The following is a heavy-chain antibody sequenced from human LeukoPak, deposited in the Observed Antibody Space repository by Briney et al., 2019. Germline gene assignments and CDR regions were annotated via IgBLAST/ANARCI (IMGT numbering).Heavy chain of an antibody. J-gene: IGHJ4*02. CDR2: ISGSGDNT. CDR3: ARGRKLGAPTYFFDY. V-gene: IGHV3-23*01. CDR1: GFTFSTYA. Sequence: GGSLRLSCAASGFTFSTYAMNWVRQAPGQGLEWVSGISGSGDNTYYTDSVRGRFTISRDKSKSTVYLQMNSLGVEDTAIYYCARGRKLGAPTYFFDYWGQGTLVTVSS. D-gene: IGHD1-26*01.